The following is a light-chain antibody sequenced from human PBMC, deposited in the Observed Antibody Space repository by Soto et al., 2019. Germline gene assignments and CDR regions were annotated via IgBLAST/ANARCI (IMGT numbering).Light chain of an antibody. J-gene: IGLJ2*01. CDR3: SSYTRSTTRV. V-gene: IGLV2-14*01. Sequence: QSALTQPASVSGSPGQSITISCTGISSDVDNYNYVSWYQQHPGKAPKLLIYEVSNRPSGVSNRFSGSKSANTASLTISGLQSEDEADYYCSSYTRSTTRVFGGGTKLTVL. CDR2: EVS. CDR1: SSDVDNYNY.